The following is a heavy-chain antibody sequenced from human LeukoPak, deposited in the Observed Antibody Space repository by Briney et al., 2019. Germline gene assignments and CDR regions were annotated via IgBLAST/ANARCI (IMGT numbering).Heavy chain of an antibody. CDR2: ISSTSNHK. CDR3: ATRVTADSYDASDI. D-gene: IGHD6-13*01. CDR1: GFIFRSLS. J-gene: IGHJ3*02. V-gene: IGHV3-21*06. Sequence: GGSLRLSCAASGFIFRSLSMTWVRQAPGKGLEWVASISSTSNHKYHADSVKGRFTISRDNDKNSLYLQMSSLRAEDTALYYCATRVTADSYDASDIWGQGTMVTVSS.